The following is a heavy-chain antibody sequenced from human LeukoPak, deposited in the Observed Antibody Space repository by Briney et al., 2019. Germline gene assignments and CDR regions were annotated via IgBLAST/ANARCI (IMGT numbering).Heavy chain of an antibody. Sequence: ASVTVSCKVSGYTLTELSMHWVRQAPGKGLEWMGGFDPEDGETIYAQKFQGRVTMTEDTSTDTAYMELSSLRSEDTAVYYCAICIAVAAYYFDYWGQGTLVTVSS. CDR2: FDPEDGET. CDR3: AICIAVAAYYFDY. D-gene: IGHD6-19*01. V-gene: IGHV1-24*01. CDR1: GYTLTELS. J-gene: IGHJ4*02.